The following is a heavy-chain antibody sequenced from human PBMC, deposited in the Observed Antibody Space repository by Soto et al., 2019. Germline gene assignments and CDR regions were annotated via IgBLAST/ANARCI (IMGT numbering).Heavy chain of an antibody. CDR3: ARDRGVAPPVAGNTHYYYYMDV. J-gene: IGHJ6*03. D-gene: IGHD6-19*01. Sequence: QDQLLQSGAEVKKPGASVTVSCKASGYSFTNYGITWVRQAPGQGLEWMGRISAFNGNTHYAQKLQGRVTMTTDASTSTAYMQLRSLRSDDTAVYYCARDRGVAPPVAGNTHYYYYMDVWGKGTTVTVSS. CDR2: ISAFNGNT. V-gene: IGHV1-18*01. CDR1: GYSFTNYG.